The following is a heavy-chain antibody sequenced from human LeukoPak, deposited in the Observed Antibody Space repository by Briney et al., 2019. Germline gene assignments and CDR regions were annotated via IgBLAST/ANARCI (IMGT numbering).Heavy chain of an antibody. CDR2: IYYSGST. D-gene: IGHD6-6*01. Sequence: SETLSLTCTVSGDSFTSVTDYWGWIRQPPGKGLEWIGSIYYSGSTYYNPSLKSRVTISVDTSKNQFSLKLSSVTAADTAVYYCARGSIAAWYFDLWGRGTLVTVSS. CDR3: ARGSIAAWYFDL. J-gene: IGHJ2*01. CDR1: GDSFTSVTDY. V-gene: IGHV4-39*01.